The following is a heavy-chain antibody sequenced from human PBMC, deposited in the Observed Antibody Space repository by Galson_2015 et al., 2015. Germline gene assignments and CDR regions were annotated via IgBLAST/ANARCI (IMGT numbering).Heavy chain of an antibody. CDR1: GGSISNYY. V-gene: IGHV4-59*01. D-gene: IGHD3-10*01. Sequence: LSLTCTVSGGSISNYYWSWIRQPPGKGLEWIGYIYYNGNTNYNPSLKSRVSISVDTSENQFSLNVSFVTAADTAMYYCARVDYYASGFHDYWGQGTLVTVSS. J-gene: IGHJ4*02. CDR3: ARVDYYASGFHDY. CDR2: IYYNGNT.